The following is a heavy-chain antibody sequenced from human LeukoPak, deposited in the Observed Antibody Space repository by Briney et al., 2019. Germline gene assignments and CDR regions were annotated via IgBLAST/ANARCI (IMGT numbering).Heavy chain of an antibody. Sequence: PGGSLRLSCAASGFTFSSYSMNWVRQPPGKGLEWVSSISSSSSYIYYADSVKGRFTISRDNAKNSLYLQMNSLRAEDTAVYYCARGVVGPRWRVDYWGQGTLVTVSS. V-gene: IGHV3-21*01. CDR3: ARGVVGPRWRVDY. CDR2: ISSSSSYI. CDR1: GFTFSSYS. J-gene: IGHJ4*02. D-gene: IGHD2-15*01.